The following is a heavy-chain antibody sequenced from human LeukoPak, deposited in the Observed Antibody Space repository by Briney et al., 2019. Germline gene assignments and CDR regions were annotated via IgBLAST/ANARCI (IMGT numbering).Heavy chain of an antibody. D-gene: IGHD6-19*01. V-gene: IGHV4-59*01. CDR2: IYYSGST. CDR1: GGSISSYY. J-gene: IGHJ5*02. Sequence: SETLSLTCTVSGGSISSYYWSWIRQPPGKGLDFIGYIYYSGSTNYNTSLKSRVTISVDTSKNQFSLKLSSVTAADTAVYYCARGEAVADSNWFDPWGQGTLVTVSS. CDR3: ARGEAVADSNWFDP.